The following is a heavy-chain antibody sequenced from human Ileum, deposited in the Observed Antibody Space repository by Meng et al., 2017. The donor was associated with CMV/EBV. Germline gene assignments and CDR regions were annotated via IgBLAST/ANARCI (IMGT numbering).Heavy chain of an antibody. V-gene: IGHV6-1*01. CDR2: TYYRSNWSN. Sequence: ISGASVSSDRVTWNWIRQSPSRGLEWLGRTYYRSNWSNDYAMSVKSRITINPDTSKNQFSLQLTSVTPDDTAVYYCVRGSTTGGFDPWGQGTLVTVSS. CDR1: GASVSSDRVT. CDR3: VRGSTTGGFDP. J-gene: IGHJ5*02. D-gene: IGHD1-1*01.